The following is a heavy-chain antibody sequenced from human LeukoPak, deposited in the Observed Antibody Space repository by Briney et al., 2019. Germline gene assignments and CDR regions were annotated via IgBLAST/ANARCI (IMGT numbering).Heavy chain of an antibody. V-gene: IGHV3-20*04. Sequence: PGGSLRLSCAASGFTFDDYGMSWVRQAPEKGLEWVSGINWNGGSTGYADSVKGRFTISRDNAKSSLYLQMNSLRAEDTALYYCARDTRGYSYGSYYFDYWGQGTLVTVSS. CDR2: INWNGGST. D-gene: IGHD5-18*01. J-gene: IGHJ4*02. CDR1: GFTFDDYG. CDR3: ARDTRGYSYGSYYFDY.